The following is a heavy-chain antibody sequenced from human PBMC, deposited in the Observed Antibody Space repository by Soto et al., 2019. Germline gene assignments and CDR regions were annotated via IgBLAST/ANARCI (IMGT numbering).Heavy chain of an antibody. CDR2: IYYSGST. CDR3: XXXXXXXXXXXXXXXXX. Sequence: GLEWIGYIYYSGSTNYNPSLKSRVTVAVDTPKNQFSLKLSSVTASDTAGYYCXXXXXXXXXXXXXXXXXWGHGTLVTVSS. V-gene: IGHV4-59*01. J-gene: IGHJ4*01.